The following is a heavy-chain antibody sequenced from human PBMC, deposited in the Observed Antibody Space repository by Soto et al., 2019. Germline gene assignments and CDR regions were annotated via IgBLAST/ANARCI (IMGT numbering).Heavy chain of an antibody. J-gene: IGHJ6*02. CDR3: ARDPIQVREGYYHGMDV. D-gene: IGHD2-21*01. CDR1: GDTFRRYA. CDR2: VIPMSGIA. V-gene: IGHV1-69*17. Sequence: QEQLVQSGAEVKKPWSSVKVSCKASGDTFRRYAITWVRQAPGQGLEWMGGVIPMSGIANSAQKFQGRVTITADKSTSTAYMELTSLISEDTAVYYCARDPIQVREGYYHGMDVWGQGTTVTVFS.